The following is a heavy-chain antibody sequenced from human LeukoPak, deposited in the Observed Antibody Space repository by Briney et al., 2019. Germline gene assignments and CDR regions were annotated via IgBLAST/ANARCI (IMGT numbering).Heavy chain of an antibody. CDR1: GGSISSYY. CDR3: ARDRGGIENY. CDR2: IYYSGST. V-gene: IGHV4-30-4*01. D-gene: IGHD3-10*01. Sequence: SETLSLTCTVSGGSISSYYWSWIRQPPGKGLEWIGYIYYSGSTYYNPSLKSRVTISVDTSKNQFSLKLSSVTAADTAVYYCARDRGGIENYWGQGTLVTVSS. J-gene: IGHJ4*02.